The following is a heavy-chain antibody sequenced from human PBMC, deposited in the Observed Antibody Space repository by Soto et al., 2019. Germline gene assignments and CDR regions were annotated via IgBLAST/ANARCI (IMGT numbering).Heavy chain of an antibody. CDR1: GFSLSTYI. Sequence: PGGSLRLSCAASGFSLSTYIMNWVRQTPGKGLEWISYISRTSSPIYYADSVKGRFTISRDNAKNSLYLQMNSLRAEDTAVYYCARDVPHNWFDSWGPGTLVTVSS. D-gene: IGHD3-10*02. J-gene: IGHJ5*01. CDR3: ARDVPHNWFDS. V-gene: IGHV3-48*01. CDR2: ISRTSSPI.